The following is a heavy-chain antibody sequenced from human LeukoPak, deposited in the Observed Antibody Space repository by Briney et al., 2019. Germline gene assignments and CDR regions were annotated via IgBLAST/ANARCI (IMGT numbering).Heavy chain of an antibody. CDR1: GFTFRNYA. D-gene: IGHD6-19*01. J-gene: IGHJ4*02. Sequence: PGGSLRLSCAASGFTFRNYAMSWVRQAPGKGLEWVSSISSSGAKTYYADSVKGRVTISRDNAKNSYYLEMNSLVAEDTAVYYCARDPIAVVGGGSFDYWGQGILVTVSS. V-gene: IGHV3-21*01. CDR2: ISSSGAKT. CDR3: ARDPIAVVGGGSFDY.